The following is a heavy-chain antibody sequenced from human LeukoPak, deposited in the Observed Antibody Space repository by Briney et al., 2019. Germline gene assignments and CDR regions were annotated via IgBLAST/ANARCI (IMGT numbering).Heavy chain of an antibody. D-gene: IGHD5-18*01. Sequence: PSETLPLTCTVSGGSISTYYWSWIRQPPGKGLEWIGYIYYTGSTNYNPSLKSRVTISVDTSKNEFSLKLNSVTAADTAVYYCARGIGGYNYGYYFDYWGQGTLVTVSS. V-gene: IGHV4-59*01. CDR3: ARGIGGYNYGYYFDY. CDR2: IYYTGST. J-gene: IGHJ4*02. CDR1: GGSISTYY.